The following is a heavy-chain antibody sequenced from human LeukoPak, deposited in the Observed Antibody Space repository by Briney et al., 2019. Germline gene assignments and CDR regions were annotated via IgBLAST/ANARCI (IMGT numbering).Heavy chain of an antibody. V-gene: IGHV4-39*01. J-gene: IGHJ3*02. CDR2: IYYSGST. CDR3: TPQWGYYDSSGYAFDI. Sequence: SETLSPTCTVSGGSISSSSYYWGWIRQPPGKGLEWIGSIYYSGSTYYNPSLKSRVTISVDTSKNQFSLKLSSVTAADTAVYYCTPQWGYYDSSGYAFDIWGQGTMVTVSS. CDR1: GGSISSSSYY. D-gene: IGHD3-22*01.